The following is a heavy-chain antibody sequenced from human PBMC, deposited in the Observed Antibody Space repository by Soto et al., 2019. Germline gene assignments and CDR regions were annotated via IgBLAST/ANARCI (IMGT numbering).Heavy chain of an antibody. V-gene: IGHV1-69*01. J-gene: IGHJ6*02. Sequence: QVQLVQSGAEVKKPGSSVKVSCKASGGTFSSYAISWVRQAPGQGLEWMGGIIPIFSTANYAQKFQGRVTITADESTSTAYMELSSLRSEDTAVYYCARSTTGATDDYYYGMDVWGQGTTVTVSS. D-gene: IGHD5-12*01. CDR2: IIPIFSTA. CDR3: ARSTTGATDDYYYGMDV. CDR1: GGTFSSYA.